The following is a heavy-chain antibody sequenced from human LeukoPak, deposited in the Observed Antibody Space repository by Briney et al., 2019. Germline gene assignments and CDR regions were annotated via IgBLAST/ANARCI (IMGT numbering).Heavy chain of an antibody. CDR2: ISGSGGSK. CDR1: GFTFSNFG. Sequence: GGSLRLSCAASGFTFSNFGMSWVRQAPGKGLEWVSSISGSGGSKYYADSVKGRFTISRDNSKNTLFLQMNSLKVDDTAVYYCAKGGGGVLASWGQGTLVTVSS. V-gene: IGHV3-23*01. J-gene: IGHJ4*02. CDR3: AKGGGGVLAS. D-gene: IGHD3-16*01.